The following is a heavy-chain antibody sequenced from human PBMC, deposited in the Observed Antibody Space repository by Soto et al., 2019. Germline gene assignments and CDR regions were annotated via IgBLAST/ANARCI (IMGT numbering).Heavy chain of an antibody. CDR3: ARDGRGWTGEFDC. J-gene: IGHJ4*02. V-gene: IGHV1-18*01. CDR2: ISAYNGNT. D-gene: IGHD6-19*01. Sequence: QVQLVQSGAEVKKPGASVKVSCKASGYTFTSYGISWVRQAPGQGLEWMGWISAYNGNTNYAQKLQGRVTMNTDTATSTGYMELRCLRSDDTAVYCCARDGRGWTGEFDCWGQGTLVTVSS. CDR1: GYTFTSYG.